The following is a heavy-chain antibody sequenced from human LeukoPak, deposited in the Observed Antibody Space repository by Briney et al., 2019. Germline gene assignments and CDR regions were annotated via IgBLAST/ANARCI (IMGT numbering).Heavy chain of an antibody. Sequence: GGSLRLSCAASGLAVSSNYMSWVRQAPGKGLEWVSVIYSGGSTYYADSAKGRFTISRDNSKNTLYLQMNSLRAEDTAVYYCARDDRISGSFDYWGQGTLVTVSS. D-gene: IGHD1-26*01. CDR2: IYSGGST. CDR1: GLAVSSNY. V-gene: IGHV3-66*01. J-gene: IGHJ4*02. CDR3: ARDDRISGSFDY.